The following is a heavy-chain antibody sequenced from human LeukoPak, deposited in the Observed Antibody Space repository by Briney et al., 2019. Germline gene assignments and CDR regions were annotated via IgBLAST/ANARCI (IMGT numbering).Heavy chain of an antibody. V-gene: IGHV4-59*08. CDR3: ARGGRQQLVPDYFDY. Sequence: SETLSLTCTVSGGSISSYYWSWIRQPPGKGLEWIGYIYYSGSTNYNPSLKSRVTISVDTSKNQFSLKLSSVTAADTAVYYCARGGRQQLVPDYFDYWGQGTLVTVSS. D-gene: IGHD6-13*01. J-gene: IGHJ4*02. CDR1: GGSISSYY. CDR2: IYYSGST.